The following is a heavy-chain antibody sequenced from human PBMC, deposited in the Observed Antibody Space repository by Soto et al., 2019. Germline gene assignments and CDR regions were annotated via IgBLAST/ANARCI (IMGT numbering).Heavy chain of an antibody. J-gene: IGHJ4*02. Sequence: QVKLVQSGAEVKKPGTSMKVSCKASGYTFGTSGISWIRQAPGQGLEWMGWISAYNGNTNYEQKLQDRVTMTTDTSTNTAYLELRSLRSDDTAVYYCARAGHYYDGSGYANWGQGTLVTVSS. CDR3: ARAGHYYDGSGYAN. CDR2: ISAYNGNT. CDR1: GYTFGTSG. D-gene: IGHD3-22*01. V-gene: IGHV1-18*01.